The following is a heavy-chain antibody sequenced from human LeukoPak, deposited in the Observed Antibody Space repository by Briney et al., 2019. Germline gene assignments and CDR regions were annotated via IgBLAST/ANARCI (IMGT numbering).Heavy chain of an antibody. V-gene: IGHV1-69*06. Sequence: SVKVSCKASGASFSSYAISWVRQAPGQGLEWMGRIIPIFGTPNYAQRFQGRVTITADIVSSTAYMEVNNLTSEDTAVYFCAKQGALRQDYYMDVWGNGTTVNVSS. CDR2: IIPIFGTP. CDR1: GASFSSYA. CDR3: AKQGALRQDYYMDV. J-gene: IGHJ6*03.